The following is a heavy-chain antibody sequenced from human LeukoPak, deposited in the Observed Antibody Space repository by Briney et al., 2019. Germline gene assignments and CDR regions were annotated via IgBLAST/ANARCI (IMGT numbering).Heavy chain of an antibody. J-gene: IGHJ3*02. CDR1: GSTFSTYG. V-gene: IGHV3-30*03. Sequence: GRSLRLSCAASGSTFSTYGMDRVRQAPGKGLEWVALISYDGSNKYYADSVKGRFTISRDNSENTLYLQMDSLRAEDTAVYYCERDATRWLQWRGDAFDIWGQGTMVTVSS. CDR3: ERDATRWLQWRGDAFDI. CDR2: ISYDGSNK. D-gene: IGHD5-24*01.